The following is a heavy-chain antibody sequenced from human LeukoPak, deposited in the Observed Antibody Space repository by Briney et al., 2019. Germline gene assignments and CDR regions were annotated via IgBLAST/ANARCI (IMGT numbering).Heavy chain of an antibody. CDR2: IRYDGSNK. CDR3: AKTREYYYYYYMDV. V-gene: IGHV3-30*02. Sequence: PGGSLRLSCAASGFTFSSYGMHWVRQAPGKGLEWVAFIRYDGSNKYYADSVKGRFTIPRDNSKNTLYLQMNSLRAEDTAVYYCAKTREYYYYYYMDVWGKGTTVTVSS. D-gene: IGHD2-2*01. J-gene: IGHJ6*03. CDR1: GFTFSSYG.